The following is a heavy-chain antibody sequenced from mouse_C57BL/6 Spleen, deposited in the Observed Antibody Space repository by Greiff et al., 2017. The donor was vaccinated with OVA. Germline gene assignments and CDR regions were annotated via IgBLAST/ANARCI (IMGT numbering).Heavy chain of an antibody. Sequence: QVQLQQPGAELVRPGSSVKPSCKASGYTFTSYWMDWVKQRPGQGLEWIGNIYPSDSETHYNQKFKDKATLTVDKSSSTAYMQLSSLTSEDSAVYYCATGFNYFDYWGKGTTLTVSS. J-gene: IGHJ2*01. CDR1: GYTFTSYW. CDR2: IYPSDSET. V-gene: IGHV1-61*01. CDR3: ATGFNYFDY.